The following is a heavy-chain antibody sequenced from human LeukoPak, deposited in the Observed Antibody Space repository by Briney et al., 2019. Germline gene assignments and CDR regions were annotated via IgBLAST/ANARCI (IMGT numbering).Heavy chain of an antibody. V-gene: IGHV3-23*01. CDR1: GFFFSNYA. CDR2: ISGSGGST. CDR3: AKDRQARGSSGYYGGVNFDF. D-gene: IGHD3-22*01. J-gene: IGHJ4*02. Sequence: PGGSLRLSCAASGFFFSNYAMTWVRQAPGKGLEWVSGISGSGGSTYYADSVKGRFTISRDNSKNTLYLQMNSLRAEDMAVYYCAKDRQARGSSGYYGGVNFDFWGQGTLVTVSS.